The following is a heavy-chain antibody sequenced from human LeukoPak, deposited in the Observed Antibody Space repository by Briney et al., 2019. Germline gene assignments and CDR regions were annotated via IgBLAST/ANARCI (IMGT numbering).Heavy chain of an antibody. D-gene: IGHD3-10*01. Sequence: GESLKISCKGSGYSFTSYWIGWVRQLPGKGLEWMGIIYPGDSDTRYSPSFQGQVTISADKSISTAYLQWSSLKASDTAMYYCARLGTYGSGPGAFDIWGQGTMVTVSS. CDR3: ARLGTYGSGPGAFDI. CDR2: IYPGDSDT. J-gene: IGHJ3*02. CDR1: GYSFTSYW. V-gene: IGHV5-51*01.